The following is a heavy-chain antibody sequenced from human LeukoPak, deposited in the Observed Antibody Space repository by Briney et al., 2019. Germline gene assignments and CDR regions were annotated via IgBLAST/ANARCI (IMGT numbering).Heavy chain of an antibody. CDR1: GGSISDYY. CDR2: IHHSGTT. CDR3: ARWPIHLGYCSGSLCHKWFDP. Sequence: MSSETLSLTCNVYGGSISDYYWNWIRQPPGKGLEWIGYIHHSGTTSSNPSLKSRVTISIDTSKNQFSLNLNSVTAADTAIYYCARWPIHLGYCSGSLCHKWFDPWGQGTLVTVS. D-gene: IGHD2-15*01. J-gene: IGHJ5*02. V-gene: IGHV4-59*08.